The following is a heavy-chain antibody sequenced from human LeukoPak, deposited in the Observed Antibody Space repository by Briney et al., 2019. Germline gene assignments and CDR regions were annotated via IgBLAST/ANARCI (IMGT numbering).Heavy chain of an antibody. CDR2: ISGSGGST. Sequence: PGGSLRLSCAASGFTFSNYGLNWVRQAPGKGLEWVSTISGSGGSTYYADSVKGRFTISRDNSKNTLYLQMNSLRAEDTAVYYCAKDWGSGSYQPDAFDIWGQGTMVTVSS. CDR3: AKDWGSGSYQPDAFDI. D-gene: IGHD1-26*01. V-gene: IGHV3-23*01. J-gene: IGHJ3*02. CDR1: GFTFSNYG.